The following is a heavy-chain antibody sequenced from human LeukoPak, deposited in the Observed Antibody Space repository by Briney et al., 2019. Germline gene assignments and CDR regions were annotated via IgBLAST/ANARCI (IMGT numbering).Heavy chain of an antibody. CDR1: GGSISSSSYY. CDR3: ARIYPSSNYDSSGYYHNWFDP. D-gene: IGHD3-22*01. V-gene: IGHV4-39*07. Sequence: SETLSLTCTVSGGSISSSSYYWGWIRQPPGKGLEWIGSIYYSGSTYYNPSLKSRVTISVDTSKNQFSLKLSSVTAADTAVYYCARIYPSSNYDSSGYYHNWFDPWGQGTLVTVSS. J-gene: IGHJ5*02. CDR2: IYYSGST.